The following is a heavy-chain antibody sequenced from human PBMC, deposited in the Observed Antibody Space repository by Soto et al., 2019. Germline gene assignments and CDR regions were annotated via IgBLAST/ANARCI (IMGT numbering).Heavy chain of an antibody. J-gene: IGHJ4*02. D-gene: IGHD1-26*01. V-gene: IGHV3-23*01. Sequence: PGGSLRLSCAASGFTFSSYATSWVRQAPGKGLEWVSAISGSGGSTYYADSVKGRFTISRDNSKNTLYLQMNTLRAEDTAVYYCAKDQYSGSPGKPDYWGQGTLVTVSS. CDR1: GFTFSSYA. CDR2: ISGSGGST. CDR3: AKDQYSGSPGKPDY.